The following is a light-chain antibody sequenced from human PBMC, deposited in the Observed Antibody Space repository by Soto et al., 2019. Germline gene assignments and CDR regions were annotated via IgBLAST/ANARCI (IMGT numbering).Light chain of an antibody. CDR2: DAS. J-gene: IGKJ3*01. V-gene: IGKV1-16*01. CDR3: QHYNDHPFT. Sequence: DLQMTQSPSSLSASIGDRVTITCRASQGIRDSLTWFQQRPGKVPKSLIYDASTLQSGVPSRFSGSGSGTDFTLTISDLQPEDFGTYYCQHYNDHPFTFGPGTRVDLK. CDR1: QGIRDS.